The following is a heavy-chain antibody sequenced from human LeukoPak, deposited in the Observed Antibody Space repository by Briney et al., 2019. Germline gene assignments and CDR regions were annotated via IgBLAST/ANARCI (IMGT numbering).Heavy chain of an antibody. V-gene: IGHV3-20*01. CDR3: ARVGGSGWTLQSNWFDP. CDR1: GFTFDDYG. D-gene: IGHD6-19*01. Sequence: GGSLRLSCAASGFTFDDYGMSWVRQAPGKGLEWVSGINWNGGSTGYADSVKGRFTISRDSAKNSLYLQMNSLRAEDTALYHCARVGGSGWTLQSNWFDPWGQGTPVTVSS. CDR2: INWNGGST. J-gene: IGHJ5*02.